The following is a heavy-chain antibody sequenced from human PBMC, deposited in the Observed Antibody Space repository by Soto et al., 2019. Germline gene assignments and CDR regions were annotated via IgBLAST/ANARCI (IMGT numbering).Heavy chain of an antibody. V-gene: IGHV3-48*01. Sequence: EVQLVESGGGLVQPGGSLRLSCAASGFTFSSYSMHWVRQAPGKGLEWVSFISSSGTTIYYADSVKGRFTISRDNAKNSLYLQMNSLRAEDTAVYYCARIGGYDFWSGYESPMDVWGKGTTVTVSS. J-gene: IGHJ6*03. D-gene: IGHD3-3*01. CDR1: GFTFSSYS. CDR3: ARIGGYDFWSGYESPMDV. CDR2: ISSSGTTI.